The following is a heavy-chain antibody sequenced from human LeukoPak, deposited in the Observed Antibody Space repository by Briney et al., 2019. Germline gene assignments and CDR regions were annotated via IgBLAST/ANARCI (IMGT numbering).Heavy chain of an antibody. Sequence: PSETLSLTCTVSGGSISSNTFYWGWIRQPPGKGLEWIGSVHYTGSTSHNPSLKSRVTISVDTSKNQFSLKPTSVTAADTAVYYCARHGHHGDHDYWGQGTLVTVSS. J-gene: IGHJ4*02. CDR1: GGSISSNTFY. CDR3: ARHGHHGDHDY. CDR2: VHYTGST. V-gene: IGHV4-39*01. D-gene: IGHD2-21*02.